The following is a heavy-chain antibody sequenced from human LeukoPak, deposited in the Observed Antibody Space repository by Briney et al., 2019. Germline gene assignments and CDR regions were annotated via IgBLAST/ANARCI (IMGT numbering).Heavy chain of an antibody. CDR3: AKDSGTKAGVAFDF. CDR1: GFTFDDYG. D-gene: IGHD2-15*01. CDR2: ISWNSGSI. Sequence: GGSLRLSCAASGFTFDDYGMHWVRQVPGKGLEWVSGISWNSGSIGYADSVKGRFTISRDNAKNSLYLQMNSLRAEDTALYYCAKDSGTKAGVAFDFWGQGTMVTVSS. J-gene: IGHJ3*01. V-gene: IGHV3-9*01.